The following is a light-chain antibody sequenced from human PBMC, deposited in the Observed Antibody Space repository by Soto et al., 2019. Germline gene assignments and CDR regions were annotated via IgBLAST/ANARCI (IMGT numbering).Light chain of an antibody. CDR3: KKRSNWPRT. J-gene: IGKJ4*02. CDR2: GAS. V-gene: IGKV3-15*01. CDR1: QSVSSY. Sequence: RVISQSAATLSVFPGGRETLSCTASQSVSSYLAWYQQKPGQAHRLLIDGASTRATGIPARFSGSGSGTEFTLTISSLQSEEFAVYYCKKRSNWPRTVGGGTKVDIK.